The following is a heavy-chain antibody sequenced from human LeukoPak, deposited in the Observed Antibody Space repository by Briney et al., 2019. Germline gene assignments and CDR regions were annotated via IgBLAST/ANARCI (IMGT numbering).Heavy chain of an antibody. D-gene: IGHD2-15*01. J-gene: IGHJ4*02. V-gene: IGHV4-4*07. CDR1: GGSISSYF. Sequence: SETLSLTCTVSGGSISSYFWSWIRQPAGKGLEWIGRIYTSGSTNYNPSLKSRVTMSVDTSKNQFSLKLSSVTAADTAVYYCARDSSRISLPEEYDYWGQGTLVTVSS. CDR3: ARDSSRISLPEEYDY. CDR2: IYTSGST.